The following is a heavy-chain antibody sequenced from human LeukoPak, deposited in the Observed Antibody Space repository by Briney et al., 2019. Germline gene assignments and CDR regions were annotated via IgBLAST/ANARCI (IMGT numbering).Heavy chain of an antibody. V-gene: IGHV3-30*03. Sequence: GGSLRLSCAGSGFTFSNYGMHWVRQAPGKGLEWVTLISYDGSNKYYADSVKGRFTISRDNSKNTLYLQMNSLRAEDTAVYYCARDGEGPFDIWGQGTMVTVSS. CDR1: GFTFSNYG. J-gene: IGHJ3*02. D-gene: IGHD2-21*01. CDR3: ARDGEGPFDI. CDR2: ISYDGSNK.